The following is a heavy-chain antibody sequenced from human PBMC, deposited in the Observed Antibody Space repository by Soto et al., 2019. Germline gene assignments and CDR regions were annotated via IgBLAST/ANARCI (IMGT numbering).Heavy chain of an antibody. V-gene: IGHV3-30*18. CDR1: GFTFSSYG. D-gene: IGHD3-10*01. CDR2: ISYDGSNK. Sequence: PGGSLRLSCAASGFTFSSYGMHWVRQAPGKGLEWVAVISYDGSNKYYADSVKGRFTISRDNSKNTLYLQMNSLRAEETAVYYCAKDRKRQFGELPVYWGQGTLATVSS. CDR3: AKDRKRQFGELPVY. J-gene: IGHJ4*02.